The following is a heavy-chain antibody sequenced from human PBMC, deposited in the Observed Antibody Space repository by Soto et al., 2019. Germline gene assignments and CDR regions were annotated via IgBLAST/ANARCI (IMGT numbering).Heavy chain of an antibody. V-gene: IGHV3-48*01. CDR1: GFTFSTYS. CDR3: AREIWKGYDY. J-gene: IGHJ4*02. D-gene: IGHD3-3*01. Sequence: GGSLRLSCAASGFTFSTYSMNWVRQAPGKGLEWLSYISSNSATIYYADSVKGRFTTSRDNAKNSLYLQVNSLRAEDTAVYYCAREIWKGYDYWGQGTLVTVSS. CDR2: ISSNSATI.